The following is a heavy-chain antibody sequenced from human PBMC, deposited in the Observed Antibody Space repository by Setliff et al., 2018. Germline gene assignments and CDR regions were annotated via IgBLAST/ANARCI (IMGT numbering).Heavy chain of an antibody. CDR3: AKVGGSGYLYYYYGMDV. CDR1: GGSISSGSYY. D-gene: IGHD3-22*01. CDR2: IYTSGST. V-gene: IGHV4-61*09. Sequence: SETLSLTCTVSGGSISSGSYYWSWIRQPAGKGLEWIGHIYTSGSTNYNPSLKSRVTISVDTSKNQFSLKLSSVTAADTAVYYCAKVGGSGYLYYYYGMDVWGQGTTVTVSS. J-gene: IGHJ6*02.